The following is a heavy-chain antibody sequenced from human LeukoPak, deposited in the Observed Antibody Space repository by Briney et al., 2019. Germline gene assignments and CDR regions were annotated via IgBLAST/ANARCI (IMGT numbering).Heavy chain of an antibody. Sequence: ASVKVSCKASGYTFTGYYMYWVRQAPGQGLEWMGWINPNSGGTNYAQKFQGRVTMTRDTSISTAYMELTRLRSDDTAVYYCARGLEETYNAFDIWGQGTMVTVSS. D-gene: IGHD3-16*01. CDR2: INPNSGGT. J-gene: IGHJ3*02. CDR3: ARGLEETYNAFDI. CDR1: GYTFTGYY. V-gene: IGHV1-2*02.